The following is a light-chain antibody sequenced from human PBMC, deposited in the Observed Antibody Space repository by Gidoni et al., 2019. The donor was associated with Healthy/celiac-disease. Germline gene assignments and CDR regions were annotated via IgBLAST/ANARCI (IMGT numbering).Light chain of an antibody. Sequence: EIVLTPSPATLSVSPGERATLSCRASQSVSSNLAWYQQKPGQAPRLLIYGASTRATGIPARLSGSGSGTEFTLTISSLQSEDFAVYYCQQYNNWGTFGQGTKLEIK. CDR3: QQYNNWGT. CDR2: GAS. V-gene: IGKV3-15*01. CDR1: QSVSSN. J-gene: IGKJ2*01.